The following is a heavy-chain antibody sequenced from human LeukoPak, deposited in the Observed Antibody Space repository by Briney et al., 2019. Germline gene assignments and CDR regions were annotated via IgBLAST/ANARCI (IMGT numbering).Heavy chain of an antibody. CDR2: ISSSGSIT. V-gene: IGHV3-48*03. D-gene: IGHD6-19*01. CDR3: ARIAVTGMWYFDY. Sequence: PSGGSLRLSCAASGFIFSSYEMKWVRQAPGKGLEGVSYISSSGSITYYADSVKGRFTISRDNAKKSLYLQMNSLRAEDTAVYYCARIAVTGMWYFDYWGQGTQVTVPS. CDR1: GFIFSSYE. J-gene: IGHJ4*02.